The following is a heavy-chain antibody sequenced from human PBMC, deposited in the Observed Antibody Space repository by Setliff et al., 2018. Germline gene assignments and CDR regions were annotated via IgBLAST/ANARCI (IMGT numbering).Heavy chain of an antibody. CDR3: STRTVAARSLDT. Sequence: PGGSLRLSCAGSGFAVSGAYMSWVRQAPGKGLEWVSNIKQDGSEKHYVDSVKGRLTISRDNAKNSLYLQLNSLRAEDTAVYYCSTRTVAARSLDTWGQGTLVTVSS. CDR2: IKQDGSEK. CDR1: GFAVSGAY. J-gene: IGHJ5*02. D-gene: IGHD6-13*01. V-gene: IGHV3-7*01.